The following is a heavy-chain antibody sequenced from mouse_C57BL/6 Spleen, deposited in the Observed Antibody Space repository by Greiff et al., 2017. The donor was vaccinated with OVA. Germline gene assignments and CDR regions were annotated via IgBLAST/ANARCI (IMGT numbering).Heavy chain of an antibody. CDR3: ARGGYFDY. CDR2: ISSGSSTI. Sequence: EVKVVESGGGLVKPGGSLKLSCAASGFTFSDYGMHWVRQAPEKGLEWIAYISSGSSTIYYADTVKGRFTISRDNAKNTLFLQMTGLSAEDTAMYYCARGGYFDYWGQGTTLTVSS. V-gene: IGHV5-17*01. CDR1: GFTFSDYG. J-gene: IGHJ2*01.